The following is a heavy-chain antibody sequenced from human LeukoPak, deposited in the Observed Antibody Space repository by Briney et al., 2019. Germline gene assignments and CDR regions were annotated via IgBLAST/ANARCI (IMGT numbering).Heavy chain of an antibody. D-gene: IGHD3-3*01. V-gene: IGHV3-64*01. Sequence: GGSLRLSCAASGFTFSSYAMHWVRQAPGKGLEYVSAISSNGGSTYYANSVKGRFTISRDNSRNTLYLQMGSLRAEDMAVYYCARGATILGVVPYYFDYWGQGTLVTVSS. J-gene: IGHJ4*02. CDR3: ARGATILGVVPYYFDY. CDR1: GFTFSSYA. CDR2: ISSNGGST.